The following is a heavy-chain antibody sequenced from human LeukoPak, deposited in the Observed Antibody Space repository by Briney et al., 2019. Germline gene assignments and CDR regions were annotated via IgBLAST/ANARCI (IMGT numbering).Heavy chain of an antibody. V-gene: IGHV3-23*01. CDR3: AKQRAGSAWFTLDF. CDR2: FSGSITKT. Sequence: GGSLRLSCVASGFTFTTHAMSWVRQAPGKGLEWVSAFSGSITKTYYANSVKGRFTISRDNSKNTLYLQMSSLRAEDTALYYCAKQRAGSAWFTLDFWGPGTLVTVPS. D-gene: IGHD6-19*01. J-gene: IGHJ4*02. CDR1: GFTFTTHA.